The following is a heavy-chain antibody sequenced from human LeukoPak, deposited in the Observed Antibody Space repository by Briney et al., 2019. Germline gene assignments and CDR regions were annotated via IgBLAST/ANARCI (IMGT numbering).Heavy chain of an antibody. CDR1: GFTFSSYS. Sequence: GGSLRLSCAVSGFTFSSYSMNWVRQAPGKGLEWVSSISSSSSYIYYADSVKGRFTISRDNAKNSLYLQMNSLRAEDTAVYYCARAVYGSGSYVGYYMDVWGKGTTVTISS. V-gene: IGHV3-21*01. CDR2: ISSSSSYI. J-gene: IGHJ6*03. CDR3: ARAVYGSGSYVGYYMDV. D-gene: IGHD3-10*01.